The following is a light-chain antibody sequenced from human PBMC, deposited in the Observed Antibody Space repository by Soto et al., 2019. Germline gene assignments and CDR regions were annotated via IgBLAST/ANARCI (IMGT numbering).Light chain of an antibody. CDR2: GAS. J-gene: IGKJ1*01. CDR3: QQYNKWPQT. Sequence: EIVLTRSPGSLSLSPLEIAALCVMGSQSVSIDLAWYQQKPAQAPRLLIYGASTRATDIPATFTGSGSGTEFTLTISSLQSEDIAVYYCQQYNKWPQTFGQGTKVDIK. V-gene: IGKV3-15*01. CDR1: QSVSID.